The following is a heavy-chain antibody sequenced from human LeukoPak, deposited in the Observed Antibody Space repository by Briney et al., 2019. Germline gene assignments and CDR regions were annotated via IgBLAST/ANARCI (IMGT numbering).Heavy chain of an antibody. D-gene: IGHD7-27*01. CDR3: ARSPPNWGYDY. J-gene: IGHJ4*02. V-gene: IGHV1-8*01. CDR1: GYTFTSYD. CDR2: MSPNSGDT. Sequence: ASVKVSCKASGYTFTSYDFNWVRQATGQRPEWMGWMSPNSGDTGYAQRFQDRVTMTRNTSISTAYMELSSLRSDDTAVYYCARSPPNWGYDYWGPGTLVTVSS.